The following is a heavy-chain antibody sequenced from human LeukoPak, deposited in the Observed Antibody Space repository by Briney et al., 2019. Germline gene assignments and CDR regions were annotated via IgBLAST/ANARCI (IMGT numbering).Heavy chain of an antibody. CDR2: IGTAGDT. D-gene: IGHD6-13*01. Sequence: GGSLRLSCAASGLTFSSHWMHWVRQATGKGLEWVSAIGTAGDTYYPGSVKGRFTISRDSSKNTLYLQMNSLRAEDTAVYYCAKVLYSSSWYATYYYYYGMDVWGQGTTVTVSS. V-gene: IGHV3-13*01. J-gene: IGHJ6*02. CDR3: AKVLYSSSWYATYYYYYGMDV. CDR1: GLTFSSHW.